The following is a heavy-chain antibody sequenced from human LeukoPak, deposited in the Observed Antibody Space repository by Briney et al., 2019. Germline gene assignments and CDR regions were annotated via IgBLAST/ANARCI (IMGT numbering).Heavy chain of an antibody. J-gene: IGHJ6*04. V-gene: IGHV1-2*04. Sequence: ASVKVSCKASGYTFTGYYMHWVRQAPGQGLEWRGWINPNSGGTNYAQKFQGWVTMTRDTSISTAYMELSRLRSDDTAVYYCARERSRVTMVRGVIGYYGMDVWGKGTTVTVSS. CDR3: ARERSRVTMVRGVIGYYGMDV. D-gene: IGHD3-10*01. CDR1: GYTFTGYY. CDR2: INPNSGGT.